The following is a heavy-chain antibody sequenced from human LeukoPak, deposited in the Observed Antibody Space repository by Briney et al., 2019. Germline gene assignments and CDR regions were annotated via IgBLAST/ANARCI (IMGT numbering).Heavy chain of an antibody. J-gene: IGHJ3*02. CDR1: GFTFSSYS. Sequence: AGGPLRLSCAASGFTFSSYSMIWVRQAPGKGLEWVSSISSSSSYIYYADSVKGRFTISRDNAKNSLYLQMNSLRAEDTAVYYCARDIAVRGVHDAFDIWGQGTMVTVSS. CDR2: ISSSSSYI. D-gene: IGHD3-10*01. CDR3: ARDIAVRGVHDAFDI. V-gene: IGHV3-21*01.